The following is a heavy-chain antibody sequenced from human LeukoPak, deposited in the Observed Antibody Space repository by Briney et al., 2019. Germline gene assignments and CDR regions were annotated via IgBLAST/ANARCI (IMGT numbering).Heavy chain of an antibody. CDR3: GRDPNGDYVGAFEF. Sequence: GSLRLSCAASGFTFSEYALVWVRQAPGKGLEWVSASSSGGANTLYADAVKGRFTISRDNSKNTLYLQMDSLRAEDTAVYFCGRDPNGDYVGAFEFWGHGTMVTVSS. CDR2: SSSGGANT. V-gene: IGHV3-23*01. J-gene: IGHJ3*01. D-gene: IGHD4-17*01. CDR1: GFTFSEYA.